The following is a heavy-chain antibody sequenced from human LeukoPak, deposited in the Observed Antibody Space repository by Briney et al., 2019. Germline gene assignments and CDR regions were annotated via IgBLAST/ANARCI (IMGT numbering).Heavy chain of an antibody. Sequence: PGGFLRLSCAASGFTFSSYAMSWGRQAPGKGLGLVSAFSGGGSTYYAASLRGRFTISSDNSKNTLNLQMNSLRAEDTAVYHCAKTSAYYYDSSGPAFDYWGQGTLVTVSS. CDR2: FSGGGST. V-gene: IGHV3-23*01. CDR1: GFTFSSYA. CDR3: AKTSAYYYDSSGPAFDY. D-gene: IGHD3-22*01. J-gene: IGHJ4*02.